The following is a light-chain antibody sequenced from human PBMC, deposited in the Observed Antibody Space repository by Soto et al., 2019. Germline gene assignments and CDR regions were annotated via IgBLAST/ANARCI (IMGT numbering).Light chain of an antibody. V-gene: IGLV2-18*02. Sequence: QSVLTQPPSVSGSPGQSVTISCTGTSSDVGSYDRVSWYQQTPGTAPKLLIYEVTNRPSGVPDRFSGSRSGTTAYLTISGLQADDEVDYYCTSHTSSGTVIFGGGTKVTVL. CDR3: TSHTSSGTVI. J-gene: IGLJ2*01. CDR1: SSDVGSYDR. CDR2: EVT.